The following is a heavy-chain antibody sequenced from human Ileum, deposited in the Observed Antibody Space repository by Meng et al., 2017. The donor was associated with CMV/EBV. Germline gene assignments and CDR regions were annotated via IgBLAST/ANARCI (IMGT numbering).Heavy chain of an antibody. V-gene: IGHV4-34*01. CDR1: DESFSGDY. CDR3: RSTLFRGDAYYSDS. Sequence: AVDDESFSGDYWSWVRQSPGEGLEWIGEINHIGFINYNPSLKSRATISEDTSNNQFSLNLKSVTAADTAVYYCRSTLFRGDAYYSDSWGQGTLVTVSS. CDR2: INHIGFI. D-gene: IGHD3-10*01. J-gene: IGHJ4*02.